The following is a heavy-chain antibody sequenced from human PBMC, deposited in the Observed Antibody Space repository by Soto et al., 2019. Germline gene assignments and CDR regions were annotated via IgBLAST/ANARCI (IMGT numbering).Heavy chain of an antibody. Sequence: EVQLLESGGGFIQPGGSLGLSCAASGFTFSNSVMAWVRQAPGKGLEWVSAISGTGTISFYGDSVKGRLTVSRDNSKDTLYLDMGSLRAEDTALYYWAKMAWLGAPPGGDFWGQGTLVTVSS. CDR3: AKMAWLGAPPGGDF. CDR1: GFTFSNSV. D-gene: IGHD3-10*01. CDR2: ISGTGTIS. V-gene: IGHV3-23*01. J-gene: IGHJ4*02.